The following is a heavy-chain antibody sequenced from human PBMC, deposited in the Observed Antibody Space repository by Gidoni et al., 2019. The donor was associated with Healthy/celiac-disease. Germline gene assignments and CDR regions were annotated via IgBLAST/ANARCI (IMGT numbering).Heavy chain of an antibody. J-gene: IGHJ4*02. CDR3: AKRGAPWNYVSFFDY. D-gene: IGHD1-7*01. Sequence: EVQLLESGGGLVQPGGSLRLSCAASGFTFRRYAMSGGRQDPGKGVELGSVIRGSGGSTYYADSVEGRFTISRDNSKNTLYPQMDRLRAEDTAVYYCAKRGAPWNYVSFFDYWGQGTLVTVSS. CDR2: IRGSGGST. V-gene: IGHV3-23*01. CDR1: GFTFRRYA.